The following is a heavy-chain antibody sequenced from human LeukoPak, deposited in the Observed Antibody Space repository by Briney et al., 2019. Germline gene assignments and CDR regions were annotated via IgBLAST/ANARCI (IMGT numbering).Heavy chain of an antibody. CDR3: ARDFRGVSPLDY. CDR2: ISGSGGST. J-gene: IGHJ4*01. CDR1: GFTFSSYG. D-gene: IGHD3-10*01. Sequence: GGSLRLSCAASGFTFSSYGMSWVRQAPGKGLEWVSAISGSGGSTYYADSVKGRFTISRDNSKNTLYLQMNSLRAEDTAVYYCARDFRGVSPLDYWGQGTLVTVSS. V-gene: IGHV3-23*01.